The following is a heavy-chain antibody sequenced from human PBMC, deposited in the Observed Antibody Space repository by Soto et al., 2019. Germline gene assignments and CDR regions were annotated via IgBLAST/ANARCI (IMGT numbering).Heavy chain of an antibody. J-gene: IGHJ6*02. D-gene: IGHD2-2*01. Sequence: QVQLVESGGGVVQPGRSLRLSCAASGFTFSSYGMHWVRQAPGKGLEWVAVIWYDGSNKYYADSVKGRFTISRDNSTSVLYLQMNCLSAEDTALYYCARGPQFVLGPAAHRMDVWAPGTTVTVSS. CDR3: ARGPQFVLGPAAHRMDV. CDR2: IWYDGSNK. CDR1: GFTFSSYG. V-gene: IGHV3-33*01.